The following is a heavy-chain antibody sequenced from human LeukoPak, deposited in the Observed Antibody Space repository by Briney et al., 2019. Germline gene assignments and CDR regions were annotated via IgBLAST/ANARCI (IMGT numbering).Heavy chain of an antibody. Sequence: PGGSLRLSCAASGFTFSTYSMHWVRQAPGKGLEWVALISYDGSNKYYADSVRGRFTISRDNSKNTLYLQMNSLRAEDTAVYYCAKALGYCSSTSCYTLSPPYYYYGMDVWGQGTTVTVSS. V-gene: IGHV3-30*04. D-gene: IGHD2-2*02. CDR1: GFTFSTYS. J-gene: IGHJ6*02. CDR3: AKALGYCSSTSCYTLSPPYYYYGMDV. CDR2: ISYDGSNK.